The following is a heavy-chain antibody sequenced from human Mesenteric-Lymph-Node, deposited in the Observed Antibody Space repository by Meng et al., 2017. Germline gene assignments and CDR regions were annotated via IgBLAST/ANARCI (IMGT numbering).Heavy chain of an antibody. CDR1: GFSFSSYW. V-gene: IGHV3-7*01. CDR3: ARDRGSGSYNALPGDY. J-gene: IGHJ4*02. Sequence: GESLKISCAASGFSFSSYWMSWVRQAPGKGLEWVANIKQDGSEKYYVDSVKGRFTISRDNAKNSLYLQMNSLRADDTAVYYCARDRGSGSYNALPGDYWGQGTLVTVSS. D-gene: IGHD1-26*01. CDR2: IKQDGSEK.